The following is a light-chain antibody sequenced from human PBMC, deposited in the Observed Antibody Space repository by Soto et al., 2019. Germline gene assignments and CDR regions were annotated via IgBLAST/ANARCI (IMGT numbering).Light chain of an antibody. V-gene: IGKV3-15*01. CDR2: GAS. Sequence: EIVLTQSPGTLPLSPGERATLSCSASQSVPRSYLAWYQQKPGQAPRLLIYGASTRATGIPARFSGSGSETDFTLTVSSLRSEDSAVYYCQQYNYWPITFGQGTRLEIK. J-gene: IGKJ5*01. CDR3: QQYNYWPIT. CDR1: QSVPRSY.